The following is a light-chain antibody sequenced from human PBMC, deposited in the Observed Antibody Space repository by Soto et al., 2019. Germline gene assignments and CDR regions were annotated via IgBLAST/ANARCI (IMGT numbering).Light chain of an antibody. CDR2: DVT. V-gene: IGLV2-14*01. J-gene: IGLJ1*01. CDR3: SSYAGSNMGV. Sequence: QSALTQPASVSGPPGQSITISCTGTSSDVGAYNYVSWYQHHPGKAPRLVIYDVTNRPSGISDRFSGSKSGNTASLTISGLRAEDEADYYCSSYAGSNMGVFGSGTKVTVL. CDR1: SSDVGAYNY.